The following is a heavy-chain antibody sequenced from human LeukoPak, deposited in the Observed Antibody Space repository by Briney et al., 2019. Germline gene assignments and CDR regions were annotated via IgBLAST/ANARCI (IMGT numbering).Heavy chain of an antibody. CDR3: ARCAHYYDSSGDIKYYFDY. CDR1: GGTFSSYA. Sequence: SVKVSCKASGGTFSSYAISWVRQAPGQGLEWMGRIIPIFGAANYAQKFQGRVTITTDESTSTAYMELSSLRSEGTAVYYCARCAHYYDSSGDIKYYFDYWGQGTLVTVSS. V-gene: IGHV1-69*05. J-gene: IGHJ4*02. D-gene: IGHD3-22*01. CDR2: IIPIFGAA.